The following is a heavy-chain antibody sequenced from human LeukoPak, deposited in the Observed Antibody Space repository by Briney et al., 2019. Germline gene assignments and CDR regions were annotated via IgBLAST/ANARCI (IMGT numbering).Heavy chain of an antibody. CDR2: VSYDGSNK. Sequence: GRSLRLSCAASRFTFSNYAMHWDRQAPGKGLEWVALVSYDGSNKYYADSVEGRFTISRDNSKNTLYLQMNSLRPEDTAVYYCARDQGFRYGMDVWGQGTTVTVSS. J-gene: IGHJ6*02. V-gene: IGHV3-30-3*01. CDR3: ARDQGFRYGMDV. CDR1: RFTFSNYA.